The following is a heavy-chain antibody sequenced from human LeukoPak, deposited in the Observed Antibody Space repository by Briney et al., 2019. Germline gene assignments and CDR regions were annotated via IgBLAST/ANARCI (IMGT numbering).Heavy chain of an antibody. V-gene: IGHV3-23*01. CDR1: GFTFSSYA. D-gene: IGHD3-10*01. J-gene: IGHJ4*02. CDR3: AKSPKVRGVTCFDY. CDR2: ISGGGGST. Sequence: GGSLRLSCAASGFTFSSYAMNWVRQAPGKGLEWVSGISGGGGSTYYADSVKGRFTISRDNSKNTLYLQMNSLRAEDTALYYCAKSPKVRGVTCFDYWGQGTLVTVSS.